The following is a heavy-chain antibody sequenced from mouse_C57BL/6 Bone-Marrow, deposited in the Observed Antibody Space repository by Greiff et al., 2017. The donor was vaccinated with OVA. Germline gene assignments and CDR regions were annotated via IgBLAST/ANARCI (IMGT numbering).Heavy chain of an antibody. CDR2: ISDGGSYT. Sequence: EVKVVESGGGLVKPGGSLKLSCAASGFTFSSYAMSWVRQTPEKRLEWVATISDGGSYTYYPDNVKGRFTISRDNAKNNLYLQMRHLKSEDTAMYYCARESPFYYDYDDYAMDYWGQGTSVTVSS. D-gene: IGHD2-4*01. V-gene: IGHV5-4*01. CDR3: ARESPFYYDYDDYAMDY. J-gene: IGHJ4*01. CDR1: GFTFSSYA.